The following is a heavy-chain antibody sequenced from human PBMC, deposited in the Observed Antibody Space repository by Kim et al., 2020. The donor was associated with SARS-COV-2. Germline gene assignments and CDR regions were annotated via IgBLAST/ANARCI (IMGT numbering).Heavy chain of an antibody. Sequence: SETLSLTCAVYGGSFSGYYWSWIRQPPGKGLEWIGEINHSGSTNYNPSLKSRVTISVDTPKNQFSLKLSSVTAADTAVYYCARGLVRITMIVVVIPLTANWFDPWGQGTLVTVSS. J-gene: IGHJ5*02. D-gene: IGHD3-22*01. V-gene: IGHV4-34*01. CDR2: INHSGST. CDR3: ARGLVRITMIVVVIPLTANWFDP. CDR1: GGSFSGYY.